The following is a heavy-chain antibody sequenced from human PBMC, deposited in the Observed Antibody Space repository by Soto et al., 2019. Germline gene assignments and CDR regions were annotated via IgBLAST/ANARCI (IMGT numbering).Heavy chain of an antibody. V-gene: IGHV3-23*01. CDR2: ISGPVGST. CDR3: AKWGSLLWVGEAAYLDY. D-gene: IGHD3-10*01. J-gene: IGHJ4*02. Sequence: EVQLLESGGGLVQPGGSLRLSCAASGFTFSSYAMSWVRQAPGKGLEWVSAISGPVGSTYYADAVKGRFTISRDNSKNTLFLPMNSLRAEDTAVYYCAKWGSLLWVGEAAYLDYWGQGTLVTVSS. CDR1: GFTFSSYA.